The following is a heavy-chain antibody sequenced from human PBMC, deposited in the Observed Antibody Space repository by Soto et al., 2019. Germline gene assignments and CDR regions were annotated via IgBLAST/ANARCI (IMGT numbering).Heavy chain of an antibody. D-gene: IGHD5-18*01. V-gene: IGHV4-34*01. CDR2: INHSGST. J-gene: IGHJ6*02. CDR1: GGSFSGYY. Sequence: PSETLSLTCAVYGGSFSGYYWSWIRQPPGKGLEWIGEINHSGSTNYNPSLKSRVTISVDTSKNQFSLKLSSVTAADTAVYYCARAQLWWNYYYYYGMDVWGQGXTVTVSS. CDR3: ARAQLWWNYYYYYGMDV.